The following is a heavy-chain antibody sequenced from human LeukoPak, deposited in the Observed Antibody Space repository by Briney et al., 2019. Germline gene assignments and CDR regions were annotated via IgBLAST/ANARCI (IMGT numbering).Heavy chain of an antibody. J-gene: IGHJ6*03. CDR2: IYYSGST. D-gene: IGHD3-22*01. CDR3: ARDQGNYDSSGYYGYYYYYMDV. CDR1: GGSISSYY. Sequence: KSSETLSLTCTVSGGSISSYYWSWIRQPPGKGLEWIGYIYYSGSTNYNPSLKSRVTISVDTSKNQFSLKLSSVTAADTAVYYCARDQGNYDSSGYYGYYYYYMDVWGKGTTVTVSS. V-gene: IGHV4-59*01.